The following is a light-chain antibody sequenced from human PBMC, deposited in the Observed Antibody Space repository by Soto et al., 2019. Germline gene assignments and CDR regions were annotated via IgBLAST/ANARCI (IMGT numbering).Light chain of an antibody. J-gene: IGKJ5*01. CDR1: QSVSSN. CDR3: QQYDNSPIT. Sequence: EIVTTQSPATLSVSPGERATLSCRASQSVSSNLAWYQQKPGQAPRLLIYGASNRATGIPDRFSGSGSGTDFTLTISRLEPEDFAVYYCQQYDNSPITFGQGTRLEIK. V-gene: IGKV3D-15*02. CDR2: GAS.